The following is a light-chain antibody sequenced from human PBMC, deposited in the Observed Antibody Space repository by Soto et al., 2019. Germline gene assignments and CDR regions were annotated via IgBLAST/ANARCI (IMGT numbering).Light chain of an antibody. Sequence: EIVLTQSPGTLSLSPGERATLSCRASQSVSSSYLAWYQQKPGQAPRLLIYCASSRATGIPDMFSGSGSGTDFTLTISRLEPEDFAVYYCQHYGSSPLTFGGGTKVEIK. CDR1: QSVSSSY. J-gene: IGKJ4*01. V-gene: IGKV3-20*01. CDR2: CAS. CDR3: QHYGSSPLT.